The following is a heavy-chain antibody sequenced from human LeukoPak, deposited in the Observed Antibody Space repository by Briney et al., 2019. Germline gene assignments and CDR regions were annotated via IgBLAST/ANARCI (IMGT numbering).Heavy chain of an antibody. CDR1: GYTFTGYY. CDR3: ARDGGSSGNWFDP. Sequence: ASVKVSCKASGYTFTGYYMHLVRQAPGQGLEWMGWINPNSGGTNYAQKFQGRVTMTRDTSISTAYMELSRMRSDDTAVYYCARDGGSSGNWFDPWGQGTLVTVSS. D-gene: IGHD6-6*01. V-gene: IGHV1-2*02. J-gene: IGHJ5*02. CDR2: INPNSGGT.